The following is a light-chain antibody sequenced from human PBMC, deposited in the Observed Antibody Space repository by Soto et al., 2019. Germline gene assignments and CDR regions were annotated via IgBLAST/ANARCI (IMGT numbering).Light chain of an antibody. Sequence: QLVLTQPPSVSGAPGQRVTISCTGSSSNIGAGHDVHWYQQLPGTAPKLLIYGNSNRPSGVPDRFSGSKSGTSASLAITGLQAEDEADYYCQSYDRSLSVIFGGGTQLTVL. CDR2: GNS. CDR1: SSNIGAGHD. V-gene: IGLV1-40*01. J-gene: IGLJ7*01. CDR3: QSYDRSLSVI.